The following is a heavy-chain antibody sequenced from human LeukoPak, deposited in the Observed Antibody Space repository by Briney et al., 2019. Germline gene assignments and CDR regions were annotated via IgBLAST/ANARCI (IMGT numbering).Heavy chain of an antibody. D-gene: IGHD3-10*01. J-gene: IGHJ4*02. V-gene: IGHV3-23*01. CDR3: AKARGFGELSVYYFDY. CDR1: GFTFSSYA. Sequence: GGSPRLSCAASGFTFSSYAMSWVRQAPGKGLEWVSAISGSGGSTYYADSVKGRFTISRDNSKNTLYLQMNSLRAEDTAVYYCAKARGFGELSVYYFDYWGQGTLVTVSS. CDR2: ISGSGGST.